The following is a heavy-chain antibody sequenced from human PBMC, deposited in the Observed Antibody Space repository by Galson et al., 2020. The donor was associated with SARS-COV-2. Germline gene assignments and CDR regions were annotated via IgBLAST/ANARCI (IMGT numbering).Heavy chain of an antibody. V-gene: IGHV1-8*01. D-gene: IGHD6-13*01. CDR1: AYTFTSYD. J-gene: IGHJ6*03. CDR2: MNPNSGNT. Sequence: ASVKVSCKASAYTFTSYDINWVRQATGQGLEWMGWMNPNSGNTGYAQKFQGRVTMTRNTSISTAYMELSSLRSEDTAVYYCATAAAGLYNYYYYMDVWGKGTTVTVSS. CDR3: ATAAAGLYNYYYYMDV.